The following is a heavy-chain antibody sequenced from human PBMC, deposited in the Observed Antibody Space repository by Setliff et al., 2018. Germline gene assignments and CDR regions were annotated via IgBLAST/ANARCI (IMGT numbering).Heavy chain of an antibody. CDR1: SDSIRSHY. D-gene: IGHD1-7*01. J-gene: IGHJ6*04. Sequence: SETLSLTCTVPSDSIRSHYWSWIRQPPGKGLEWIGYIQHSGSTNYNPSLESRVTISVDTSKTQFSLKLSSVIAADTAVYYCARSAWGVTGATSFYHYIDVWGKGTTVTVSS. CDR2: IQHSGST. CDR3: ARSAWGVTGATSFYHYIDV. V-gene: IGHV4-59*11.